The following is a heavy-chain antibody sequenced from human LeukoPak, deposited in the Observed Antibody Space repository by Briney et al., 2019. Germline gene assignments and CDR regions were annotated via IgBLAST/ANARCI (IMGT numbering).Heavy chain of an antibody. V-gene: IGHV1-2*02. Sequence: ASVKVSCKASGYTFTDYYFHWVRQAPGQGLEWLGWINPHGIGTTYAQKFRGRVTMTRDTSMNTDYMELSGLRPDDTAVYYCARGGSDCYTTSCQRNFDYWGQGTLVTVSP. CDR3: ARGGSDCYTTSCQRNFDY. CDR1: GYTFTDYY. CDR2: INPHGIGT. D-gene: IGHD2-2*01. J-gene: IGHJ4*02.